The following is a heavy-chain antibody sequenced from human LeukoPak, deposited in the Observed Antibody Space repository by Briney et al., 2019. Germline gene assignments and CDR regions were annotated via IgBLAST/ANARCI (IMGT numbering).Heavy chain of an antibody. V-gene: IGHV3-48*04. J-gene: IGHJ4*02. CDR1: GFTFNSYS. CDR2: ISSSSSTI. CDR3: ARVKGSYSLDY. Sequence: GGSLRLSCAASGFTFNSYSMNWVRQAPGKGLEWVSYISSSSSTIYYADSVKGRFTISRDNAKNSLYLKMNSLRAEDTAMYYCARVKGSYSLDYWGQGTLVTVSS. D-gene: IGHD1-26*01.